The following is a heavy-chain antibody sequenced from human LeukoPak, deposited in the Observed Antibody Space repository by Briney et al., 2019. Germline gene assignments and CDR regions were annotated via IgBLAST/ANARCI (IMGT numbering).Heavy chain of an antibody. Sequence: SVKVSCKASGYTFTSYYMHWVRQAPGQGLEWIGWIVVGSGNTNFAQKFQERVTISRDMSTSTAYMEVSSLRSEDTAVYYCAAATGATAGSYAFDIWGQGTMVTVSS. J-gene: IGHJ3*02. CDR3: AAATGATAGSYAFDI. CDR1: GYTFTSYY. CDR2: IVVGSGNT. V-gene: IGHV1-58*02. D-gene: IGHD1-26*01.